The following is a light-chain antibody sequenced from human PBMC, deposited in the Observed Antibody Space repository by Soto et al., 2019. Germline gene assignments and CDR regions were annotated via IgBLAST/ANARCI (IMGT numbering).Light chain of an antibody. V-gene: IGKV1-16*01. Sequence: DIQMTQSPSSLSASVGDRVTITCRASQGISNYVAWFQQKPGKAPKSLVFGTSILQSGVPSRFSGSRSGTDFTLTISGLRPEDFATYYCQQYNVYPLTFGGGTKVEI. CDR3: QQYNVYPLT. J-gene: IGKJ4*01. CDR1: QGISNY. CDR2: GTS.